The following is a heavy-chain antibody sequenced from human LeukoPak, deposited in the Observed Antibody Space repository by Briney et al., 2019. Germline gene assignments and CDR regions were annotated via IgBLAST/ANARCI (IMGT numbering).Heavy chain of an antibody. V-gene: IGHV3-23*01. Sequence: GGSLRLSCAASGFTFSSYSMSWVRQAPGKGLEWVSLISSSGDTTNYADSVKGRFTISRDNSKNTLYLQINSLGADDTAVYYCAKAFQRGWERDAFAFWGQGTLVTVSS. CDR3: AKAFQRGWERDAFAF. D-gene: IGHD1-26*01. J-gene: IGHJ3*01. CDR1: GFTFSSYS. CDR2: ISSSGDTT.